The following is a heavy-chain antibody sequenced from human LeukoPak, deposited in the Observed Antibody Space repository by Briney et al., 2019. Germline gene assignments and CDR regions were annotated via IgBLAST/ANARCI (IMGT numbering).Heavy chain of an antibody. Sequence: GRSLRLSCAASGFTFSSYAMSWVRQAPGKGLEWVSAISGSGGSTYYADSVKGRFTISRDNSKNTLYVQMNSLRAEDTAVYYCANEVGSIVGANWGQGTLVTVSS. CDR1: GFTFSSYA. CDR2: ISGSGGST. CDR3: ANEVGSIVGAN. J-gene: IGHJ1*01. D-gene: IGHD1-26*01. V-gene: IGHV3-23*01.